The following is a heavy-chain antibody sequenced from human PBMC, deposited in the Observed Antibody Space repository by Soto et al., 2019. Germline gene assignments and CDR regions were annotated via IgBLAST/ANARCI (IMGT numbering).Heavy chain of an antibody. J-gene: IGHJ6*02. CDR2: FYPGYSDS. D-gene: IGHD1-26*01. CDR3: AGGGKGGSNFYALDV. Sequence: PVESLKISCQGSGYSFTTYWIGWVRQMPGKGLVWMGIFYPGYSDSTYRPSFQGQDTISGDKSISAAYLHWSSLKTSDTAIDYWAGGGKGGSNFYALDVWGQGTTVTVS. V-gene: IGHV5-51*01. CDR1: GYSFTTYW.